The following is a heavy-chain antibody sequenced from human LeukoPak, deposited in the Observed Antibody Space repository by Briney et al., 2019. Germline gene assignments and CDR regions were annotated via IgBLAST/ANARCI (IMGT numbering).Heavy chain of an antibody. J-gene: IGHJ4*02. CDR3: AKESERRIPDYYDSSGYYYYFDY. CDR2: ISYDGSNK. CDR1: GFTFSSYG. D-gene: IGHD3-22*01. Sequence: PGGSLRLSCAASGFTFSSYGMHWVRQAPGKGLEWVAVISYDGSNKYYADSVKGRFTISRDNSKNTLYLQMSSLRAEDTAVYYCAKESERRIPDYYDSSGYYYYFDYWGQGTLVTVSS. V-gene: IGHV3-30*18.